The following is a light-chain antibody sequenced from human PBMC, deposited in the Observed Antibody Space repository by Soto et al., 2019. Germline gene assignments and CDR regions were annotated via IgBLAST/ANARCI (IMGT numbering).Light chain of an antibody. CDR3: MQALQAPLT. CDR2: LGS. CDR1: QSLLYSNGYNY. J-gene: IGKJ4*01. Sequence: DIVMTQSPVSLPVTPGEPASISCRSSQSLLYSNGYNYLDWYLQKPGQSPQLLIYLGSTRASGVPDRFSGSGSGTGFTLKISRVEAEDVGVYYCMQALQAPLTFGGGTKVEIK. V-gene: IGKV2-28*01.